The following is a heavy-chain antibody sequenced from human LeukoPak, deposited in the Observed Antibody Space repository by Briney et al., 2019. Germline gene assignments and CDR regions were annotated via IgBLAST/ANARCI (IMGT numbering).Heavy chain of an antibody. CDR3: ARGLYSSTTYYFDY. Sequence: GGSLRLSCAASGFTSSSYWMGWVRQAPGKGLEWVANIKKDGSEKYYVDSVEGRFTISRDNAKNSLYLQMNSLRGEDTAVYYCARGLYSSTTYYFDYWGQGTLVTVSS. CDR1: GFTSSSYW. CDR2: IKKDGSEK. D-gene: IGHD6-13*01. J-gene: IGHJ4*02. V-gene: IGHV3-7*03.